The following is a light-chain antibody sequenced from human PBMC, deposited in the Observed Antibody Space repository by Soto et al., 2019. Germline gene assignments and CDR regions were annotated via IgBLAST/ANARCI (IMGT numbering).Light chain of an antibody. Sequence: LAQPPSASGSPGQSVTISCTGTSSDVGGYNYVSWYQQHPGKPPKLMIYEVSKRPSGVPDRFSGSKSGNTASLTVSGLQADDEADYYCTSYAGSNNLVFGTGTKVTVL. CDR3: TSYAGSNNLV. V-gene: IGLV2-8*01. CDR1: SSDVGGYNY. CDR2: EVS. J-gene: IGLJ1*01.